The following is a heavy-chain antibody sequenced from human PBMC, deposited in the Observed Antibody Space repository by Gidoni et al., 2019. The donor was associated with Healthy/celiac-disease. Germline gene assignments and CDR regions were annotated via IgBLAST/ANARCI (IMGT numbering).Heavy chain of an antibody. CDR2: IRSKAYGGTT. V-gene: IGHV3-49*04. Sequence: EVQLVESGGGLVQPGRSLRLSCTASGFTFGDYAMSWVRQAPGKGLEWVGFIRSKAYGGTTEYAASVKGRFTISRDDSKSIAYLQMNSLKTEDTAVYYCTRANREAMVRGVMYFQHWGQGTLVTVSS. J-gene: IGHJ1*01. D-gene: IGHD3-10*01. CDR1: GFTFGDYA. CDR3: TRANREAMVRGVMYFQH.